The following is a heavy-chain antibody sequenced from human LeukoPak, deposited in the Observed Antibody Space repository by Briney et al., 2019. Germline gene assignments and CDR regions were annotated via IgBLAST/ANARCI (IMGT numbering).Heavy chain of an antibody. CDR3: ARVGSSVPNWFDP. Sequence: PSETLSLTCAVSGYSISSGYYWGWIRQPPGKGLVWIGSIYHRGSAYYNPSLKSRVPISVDTLKNQFSLNLSSVTAADTAVYYCARVGSSVPNWFDPWGQGTLVTVSS. J-gene: IGHJ5*02. V-gene: IGHV4-38-2*01. CDR2: IYHRGSA. D-gene: IGHD6-13*01. CDR1: GYSISSGYY.